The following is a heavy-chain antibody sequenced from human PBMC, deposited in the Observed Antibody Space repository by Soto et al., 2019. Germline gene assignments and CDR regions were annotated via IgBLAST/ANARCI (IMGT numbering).Heavy chain of an antibody. V-gene: IGHV4-39*01. CDR1: GGSISSYY. Sequence: PSETLSLTCSVSGGSISSYYWGWIRQPPGKGLEWIGSIYYSGSTYYNPSLKGRVTISVDTSKNQFSLKLISVTAADTAVYYCARLVDGYNNMALDYWGQGTLVTVSS. D-gene: IGHD1-1*01. J-gene: IGHJ4*02. CDR2: IYYSGST. CDR3: ARLVDGYNNMALDY.